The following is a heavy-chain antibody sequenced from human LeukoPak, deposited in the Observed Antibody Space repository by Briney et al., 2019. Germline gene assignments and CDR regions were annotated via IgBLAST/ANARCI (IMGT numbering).Heavy chain of an antibody. CDR1: GIRFGNFW. Sequence: TGGSLRLSCVTSGIRFGNFWMSWVRQAPGKGLEWVAHIRQDGNEKYYMDSVKGRFAISRDNARSLLFLQMYNLRSEDTGVYFCANVPRSTVSYWGRGALVTVSS. J-gene: IGHJ4*02. V-gene: IGHV3-7*01. CDR3: ANVPRSTVSY. CDR2: IRQDGNEK. D-gene: IGHD2-15*01.